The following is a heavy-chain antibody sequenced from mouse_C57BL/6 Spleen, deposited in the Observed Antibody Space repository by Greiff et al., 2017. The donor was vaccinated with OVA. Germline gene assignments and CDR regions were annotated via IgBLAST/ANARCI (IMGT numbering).Heavy chain of an antibody. J-gene: IGHJ2*01. V-gene: IGHV5-16*01. CDR3: ARADWDDYFDY. CDR1: GFTFSDYY. D-gene: IGHD4-1*01. CDR2: INYDGSST. Sequence: EVQVVESEGGLVQPGSSMKLSCTASGFTFSDYYMAWVRQVPEKGLEWVANINYDGSSTYYLDSLKSRFIISRDNAKNILYLQMSSLKSEDTATYYCARADWDDYFDYWGQGTTLTVSS.